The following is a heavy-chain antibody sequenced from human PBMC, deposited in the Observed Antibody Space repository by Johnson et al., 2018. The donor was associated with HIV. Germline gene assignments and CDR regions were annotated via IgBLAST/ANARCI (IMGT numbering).Heavy chain of an antibody. D-gene: IGHD2-21*02. CDR3: ARDHRAYCGGDCYSDAFDI. V-gene: IGHV3-30*03. Sequence: QVQLVESGGGVVQPGRSLRLSCVASGFTFSSYGMNWVRQAPGKGLEWVAVISYDGSDKYYADSVKGRLTISRDNSKNTLYLQMNSLRAEDTAVYYCARDHRAYCGGDCYSDAFDIWGQGTMVTVSS. J-gene: IGHJ3*02. CDR1: GFTFSSYG. CDR2: ISYDGSDK.